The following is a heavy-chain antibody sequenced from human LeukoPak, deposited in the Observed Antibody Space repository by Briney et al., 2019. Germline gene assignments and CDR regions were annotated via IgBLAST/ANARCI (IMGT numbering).Heavy chain of an antibody. CDR3: ARDLDSSGYYLKGPDY. V-gene: IGHV4-61*02. J-gene: IGHJ4*02. D-gene: IGHD3-22*01. Sequence: SQTLSLTCTVSGGSISSGSYYWSWIRQPAGKGLEWIGRIYTSGSTNYNPSLKSRVTISVDTSKNQFSLKLNSVTAADTAVYYCARDLDSSGYYLKGPDYWGQGTLVTVSS. CDR2: IYTSGST. CDR1: GGSISSGSYY.